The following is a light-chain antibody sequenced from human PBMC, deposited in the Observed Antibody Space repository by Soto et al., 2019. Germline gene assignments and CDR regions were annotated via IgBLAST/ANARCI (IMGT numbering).Light chain of an antibody. CDR3: QQLNSYPRT. CDR2: AAS. V-gene: IGKV1-9*01. Sequence: DIHLTQSPSFLSASVGDRVTITCRASQGIGSYLSWYQQKPGKAPKILIYAASTLQTGVPSRFSGSASGTDFTLTISSLQAEDFATYYRQQLNSYPRTFGGGTKVEIK. J-gene: IGKJ4*01. CDR1: QGIGSY.